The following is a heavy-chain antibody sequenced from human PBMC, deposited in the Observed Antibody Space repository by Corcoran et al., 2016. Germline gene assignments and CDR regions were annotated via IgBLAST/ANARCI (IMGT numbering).Heavy chain of an antibody. J-gene: IGHJ6*02. Sequence: QVQLQQSGPGLVKPSQTLSLTCAISGDSVSSNSAAWNWIRQSPSRGLEWLGRTYYRSKWYNDYAVSVKSRITINPDTSKNQFSLQLNSVTPEVTAVYYCAREDIVVVVAAHTYYYYGMDVWGQGTTVTVSS. CDR1: GDSVSSNSAA. CDR3: AREDIVVVVAAHTYYYYGMDV. V-gene: IGHV6-1*01. D-gene: IGHD2-15*01. CDR2: TYYRSKWYN.